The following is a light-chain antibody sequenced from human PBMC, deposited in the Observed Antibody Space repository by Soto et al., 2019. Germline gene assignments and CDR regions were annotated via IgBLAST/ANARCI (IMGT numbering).Light chain of an antibody. J-gene: IGLJ3*02. CDR1: SSDVGSYNL. V-gene: IGLV2-23*01. CDR3: CSYARTSTLV. Sequence: QSVLTQPASVSGSPGQSITISCTGTSSDVGSYNLVSWYQQHPGKAPKLMIYEGTKRPSGVSNRFSGSKSGNTPSLTISGLQAEDEADYYCCSYARTSTLVFGGGTKLTVL. CDR2: EGT.